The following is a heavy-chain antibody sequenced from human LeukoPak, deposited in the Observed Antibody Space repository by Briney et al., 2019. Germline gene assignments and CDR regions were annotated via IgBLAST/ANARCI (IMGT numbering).Heavy chain of an antibody. CDR2: IYYSGST. D-gene: IGHD3-3*01. CDR3: ARSYDFWSGYYGY. Sequence: SQTLSLTCTVSGGSISSGGYYWSWIRQHPGKGLEWIGYIYYSGSTNYNPSLKSRVTISVDTSKNQFSLRLSSVTAADTAVYYCARSYDFWSGYYGYWGQGTLVTVSS. CDR1: GGSISSGGYY. J-gene: IGHJ4*02. V-gene: IGHV4-31*03.